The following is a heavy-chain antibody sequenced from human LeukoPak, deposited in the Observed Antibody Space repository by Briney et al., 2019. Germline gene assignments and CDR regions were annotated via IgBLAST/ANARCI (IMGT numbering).Heavy chain of an antibody. D-gene: IGHD4-17*01. V-gene: IGHV3-43D*03. CDR1: GFNFDDYA. CDR2: IYWDGGTT. Sequence: SGGSLRLSCAASGFNFDDYAMHWVRQAPGKGLEWVSLIYWDGGTTHYADSVKGRFTISRDNSKNSLYLQMGSLRTEDTAVYYCAKDRGGYLTTVTCFDSWGQGTLVTVSS. CDR3: AKDRGGYLTTVTCFDS. J-gene: IGHJ4*02.